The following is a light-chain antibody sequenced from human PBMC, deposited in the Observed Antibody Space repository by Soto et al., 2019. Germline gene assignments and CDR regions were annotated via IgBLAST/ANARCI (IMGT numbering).Light chain of an antibody. CDR1: QTISSW. Sequence: DIQMPQSPSTLSGSVGDRVTITCRASQTISSWLAWYQQKPGKAPKLLIYKGSTLKSGVPSRFSGSGSGTEFTLTISSLQPDDFATYYCQHYNSYSEAFGQGTKVELK. J-gene: IGKJ1*01. CDR2: KGS. CDR3: QHYNSYSEA. V-gene: IGKV1-5*03.